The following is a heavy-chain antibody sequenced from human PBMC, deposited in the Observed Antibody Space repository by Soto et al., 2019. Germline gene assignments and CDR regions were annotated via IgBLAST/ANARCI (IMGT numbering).Heavy chain of an antibody. Sequence: ASVKVSCKASGYTFTGYYMHWVRQAPGQGLEWMGWINPNSGGTNYAQKFQGWVTMTRDESTSTAYMELSSLRSEDTAVYYCARPRDRDTAMVPDYYYYGMDVWGQGTTVTVSS. CDR1: GYTFTGYY. J-gene: IGHJ6*02. CDR3: ARPRDRDTAMVPDYYYYGMDV. V-gene: IGHV1-2*04. D-gene: IGHD5-18*01. CDR2: INPNSGGT.